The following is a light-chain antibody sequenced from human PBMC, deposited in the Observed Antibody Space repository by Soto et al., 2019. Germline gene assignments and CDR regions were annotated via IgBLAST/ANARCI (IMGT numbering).Light chain of an antibody. V-gene: IGLV1-40*01. Sequence: QSVVTQPPSVSGAPGQRVTISCTGTSSNIGAGYDVHWYQHLPGTAPKLLIYGNTIRPSGVPDRFSGSKSGTSASLAITALQAEDEADYYCQSYDRSLRGYVFGTGTKVTVL. CDR3: QSYDRSLRGYV. J-gene: IGLJ1*01. CDR1: SSNIGAGYD. CDR2: GNT.